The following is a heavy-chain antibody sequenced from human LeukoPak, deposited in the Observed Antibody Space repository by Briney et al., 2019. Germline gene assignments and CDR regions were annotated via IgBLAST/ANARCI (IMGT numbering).Heavy chain of an antibody. V-gene: IGHV3-23*01. Sequence: GGSLRLSCAASGFTFSSYDMSWVRQAPGKGLEWVSGISGSGSSTCYADSVKGRFTISRDNSKSTLYLQMNSLRAEDTAVYYCAKDRHAPGRYCSSTICFPFDPWGQGTLVTASS. CDR2: ISGSGSST. J-gene: IGHJ5*02. CDR3: AKDRHAPGRYCSSTICFPFDP. CDR1: GFTFSSYD. D-gene: IGHD2-2*01.